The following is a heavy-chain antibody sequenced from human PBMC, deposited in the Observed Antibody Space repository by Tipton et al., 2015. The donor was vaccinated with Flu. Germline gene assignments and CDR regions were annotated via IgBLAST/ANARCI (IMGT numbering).Heavy chain of an antibody. CDR2: IYTSGST. Sequence: LRLSCTVSGASISSGNYFWSWIRQPAGKGLEWIGRIYTSGSTNYNPSLKSRVTISLDTSKNQFSLKLNSVTAADTVVYYCARMVVGTTNWFDPWGQGTLVTVSS. J-gene: IGHJ5*02. CDR3: ARMVVGTTNWFDP. CDR1: GASISSGNYF. D-gene: IGHD1/OR15-1a*01. V-gene: IGHV4-61*02.